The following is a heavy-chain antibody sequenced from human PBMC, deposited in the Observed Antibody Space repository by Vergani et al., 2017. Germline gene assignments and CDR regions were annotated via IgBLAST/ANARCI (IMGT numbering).Heavy chain of an antibody. J-gene: IGHJ2*01. Sequence: EVQLVESGGGLVRPGRSLRLSCAASGFTFDDYAMHWVRQAPGKGLEWVSGISWNSGSIGYADSVKGRFTISRDNAKNSLYLHMNSLRAEDTALYYCAKDHYDFWSGYPNLSPFDLWGRGTLVTVSS. V-gene: IGHV3-9*01. CDR1: GFTFDDYA. D-gene: IGHD3-3*01. CDR3: AKDHYDFWSGYPNLSPFDL. CDR2: ISWNSGSI.